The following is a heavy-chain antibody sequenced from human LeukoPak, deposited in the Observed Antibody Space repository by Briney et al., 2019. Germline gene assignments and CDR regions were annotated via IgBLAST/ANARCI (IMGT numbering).Heavy chain of an antibody. D-gene: IGHD1-26*01. V-gene: IGHV1-2*06. Sequence: ASVKLSCKASGYTFTGYYMHWVRQAPGQGLEWMGRINPNSGGTNYAQKFQGRVTMTRDTSNSTAYMELSRLRSDDTAVYYCARGIVGATKVFDYWGQGTLVTVSS. CDR1: GYTFTGYY. CDR3: ARGIVGATKVFDY. J-gene: IGHJ4*02. CDR2: INPNSGGT.